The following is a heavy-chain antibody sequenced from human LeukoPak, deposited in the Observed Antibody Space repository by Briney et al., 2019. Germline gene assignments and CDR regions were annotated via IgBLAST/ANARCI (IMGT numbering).Heavy chain of an antibody. D-gene: IGHD3-22*01. V-gene: IGHV3-64*01. CDR1: GFTFSSYA. Sequence: PGGSLRLSCAASGFTFSSYAMHWVRQAPGKGLEYVPAISSNGGSTYYANSVKGRFAISRDNSKNTLYLQMGSLRAEDMAVYYCARAFGGYYYGDYWGQGTLVTVSS. CDR2: ISSNGGST. CDR3: ARAFGGYYYGDY. J-gene: IGHJ4*02.